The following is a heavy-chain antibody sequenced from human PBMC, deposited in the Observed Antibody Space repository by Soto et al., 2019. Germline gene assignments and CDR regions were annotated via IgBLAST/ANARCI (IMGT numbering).Heavy chain of an antibody. V-gene: IGHV3-21*01. J-gene: IGHJ5*02. CDR2: ISSNSAYI. D-gene: IGHD6-13*01. Sequence: GGSLRFSCAASGFTFRSFTMNWVRQAPGKGLEWVSTISSNSAYIYYTDALSGRFTISRDNAKNSLHLQMNSLRAEDTAVYYCTRDASRDSSARGWFDPWGPGTLVTVSS. CDR1: GFTFRSFT. CDR3: TRDASRDSSARGWFDP.